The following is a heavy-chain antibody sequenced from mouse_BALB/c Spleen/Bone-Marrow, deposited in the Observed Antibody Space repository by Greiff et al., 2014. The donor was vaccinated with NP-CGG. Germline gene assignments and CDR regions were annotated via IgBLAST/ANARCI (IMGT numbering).Heavy chain of an antibody. Sequence: EVQRVESGAELVKPGASVKLSCTASGFNIKDTYMHWVKQRPEQSLEWIGRIDPANGNTKYDPKFQGKATITADTSSNTAYLQLSSLTSEDTAVYYCASYYRYDRRFAYWGQGTLVTVSA. D-gene: IGHD2-14*01. CDR2: IDPANGNT. CDR1: GFNIKDTY. CDR3: ASYYRYDRRFAY. J-gene: IGHJ3*01. V-gene: IGHV14-3*02.